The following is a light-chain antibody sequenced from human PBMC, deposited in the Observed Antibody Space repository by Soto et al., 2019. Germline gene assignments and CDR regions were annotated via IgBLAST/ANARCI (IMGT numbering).Light chain of an antibody. J-gene: IGKJ5*01. CDR2: GAS. V-gene: IGKV3-15*01. Sequence: EIAMTQSPDTLFVSLGGGATLSFRASRSVSSHLAWYQHTPGQAPRLLIYGASTRASGIPARFSGSGSETDFTFTISSLQSEDSAVYSCQQYHNWPPITFGQGTRLEIK. CDR3: QQYHNWPPIT. CDR1: RSVSSH.